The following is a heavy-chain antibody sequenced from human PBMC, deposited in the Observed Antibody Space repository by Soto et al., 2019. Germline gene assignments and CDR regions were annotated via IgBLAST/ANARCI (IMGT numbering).Heavy chain of an antibody. Sequence: GESLKISCKGSGYSFTSYWISWVRQMPGKGLEWMGRIDPSDSYTNYSPSFQGHVTISADKSISTAYLQWSSLKASDTAMYYCARLVCSSTSCYSTYYYYYGMDVWGQGTTVTV. J-gene: IGHJ6*02. D-gene: IGHD2-2*01. CDR3: ARLVCSSTSCYSTYYYYYGMDV. V-gene: IGHV5-10-1*01. CDR2: IDPSDSYT. CDR1: GYSFTSYW.